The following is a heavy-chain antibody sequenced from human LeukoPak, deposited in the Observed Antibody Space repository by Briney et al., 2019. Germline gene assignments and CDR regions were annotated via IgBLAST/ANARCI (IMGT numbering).Heavy chain of an antibody. V-gene: IGHV3-30*18. D-gene: IGHD2/OR15-2a*01. J-gene: IGHJ3*02. Sequence: PGGSLRLSCAASGFTFSSYGMHWVRQAPGKGLEWVAVISYDGSNKYYADSVKGRFTIYRDNSKNTLYLQMNSLRAKDTAVYYCAKDSMTYAFDIWGQGTMVTVSS. CDR3: AKDSMTYAFDI. CDR1: GFTFSSYG. CDR2: ISYDGSNK.